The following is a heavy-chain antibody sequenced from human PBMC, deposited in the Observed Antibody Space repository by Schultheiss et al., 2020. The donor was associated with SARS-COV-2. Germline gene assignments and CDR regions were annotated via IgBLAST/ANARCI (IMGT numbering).Heavy chain of an antibody. J-gene: IGHJ3*02. CDR3: ARDWSESSSSGGDNAFDI. CDR1: GFTFSDYY. CDR2: IYSGGST. V-gene: IGHV3-66*01. Sequence: GGSLRLSCAASGFTFSDYYMSWVRQAPGKGLEWVSVIYSGGSTYYADSVKGRFTISRDNSKNTVYLQMSSLRAEDTAIYYCARDWSESSSSGGDNAFDIWGQGTMVTVSS. D-gene: IGHD3-22*01.